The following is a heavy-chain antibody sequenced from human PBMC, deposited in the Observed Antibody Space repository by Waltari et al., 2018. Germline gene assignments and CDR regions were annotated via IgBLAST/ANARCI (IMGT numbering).Heavy chain of an antibody. D-gene: IGHD6-13*01. J-gene: IGHJ4*02. Sequence: QVQLQESGPGLVKPSETLSLTCAVSGYSISSGYYWGWIRQPPGKGLEWIGSIYHSGSTYYNPSLKSRVTISVDTSKNQFSLKLSSVTAADTAVYYCARDCGTRYRTGIAARRKGDRDLYYFDYWGQGTLVTVSS. V-gene: IGHV4-38-2*02. CDR1: GYSISSGYY. CDR3: ARDCGTRYRTGIAARRKGDRDLYYFDY. CDR2: IYHSGST.